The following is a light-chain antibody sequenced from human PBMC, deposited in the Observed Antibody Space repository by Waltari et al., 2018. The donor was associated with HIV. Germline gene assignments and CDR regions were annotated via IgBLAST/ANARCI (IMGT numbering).Light chain of an antibody. CDR3: TAWDDSLSGVV. CDR2: DVS. J-gene: IGLJ2*01. V-gene: IGLV2-11*01. Sequence: QSALTQPRSVSGSPGQSVTISCTGISSHVGGYDFVSWYQHHPGKAPKFMIYDVSKRPSGVPDRFSGSKSGNTASLTISGLQAEDEADYYCTAWDDSLSGVVFGGGTKLTVL. CDR1: SSHVGGYDF.